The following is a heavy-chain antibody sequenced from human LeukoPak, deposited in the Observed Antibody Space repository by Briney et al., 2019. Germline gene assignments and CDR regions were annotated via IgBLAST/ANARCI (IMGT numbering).Heavy chain of an antibody. CDR2: IYYSGST. CDR3: ATKGDGYNSGSDC. V-gene: IGHV4-31*03. Sequence: PSETLSLTCTVSGGSISSGGYYWSWVRQRPGRGLEWIGYIYYSGSTYYNPSLKSRVTISVDTSKNQFSLKLSSVTAADTAVYYCATKGDGYNSGSDCWGQGTLVTVSS. CDR1: GGSISSGGYY. J-gene: IGHJ4*02. D-gene: IGHD5-24*01.